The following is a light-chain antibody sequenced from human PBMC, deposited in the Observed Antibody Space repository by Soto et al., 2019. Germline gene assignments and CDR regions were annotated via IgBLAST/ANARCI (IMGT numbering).Light chain of an antibody. J-gene: IGKJ4*01. Sequence: DIQLTQSPSFLSASVGDRVTITCRASQGINSYLAWYQQKPGTAPKLLIYAASTLQSGVPSRFSGSGSGTDFTLTISSLQPEAFATYYCQQFSRYPLTFGGGTKVEIK. CDR3: QQFSRYPLT. CDR1: QGINSY. V-gene: IGKV1-9*01. CDR2: AAS.